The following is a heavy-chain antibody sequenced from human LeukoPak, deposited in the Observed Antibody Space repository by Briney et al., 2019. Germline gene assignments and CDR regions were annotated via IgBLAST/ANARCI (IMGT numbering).Heavy chain of an antibody. V-gene: IGHV6-1*01. CDR1: GDSVSSNSVA. CDR3: ARGTNSTFDV. CDR2: AYSRTRGGR. D-gene: IGHD1-7*01. Sequence: SQTLSLSCAISGDSVSSNSVAWNWIRQSPSRGLEWLGRAYSRTRGGRDYAISVRSRINIDTDTSRNRFSLQLSSVTPEDTAVYYCARGTNSTFDVWGQGTMVTVSS. J-gene: IGHJ3*01.